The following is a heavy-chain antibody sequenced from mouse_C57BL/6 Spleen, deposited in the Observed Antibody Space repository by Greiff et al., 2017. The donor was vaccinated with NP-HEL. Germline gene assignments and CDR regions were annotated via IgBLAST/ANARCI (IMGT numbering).Heavy chain of an antibody. V-gene: IGHV5-16*01. CDR2: INYDGSST. Sequence: EVHLVESEGGLVQPGSSMKLSCTASGFTFSDYYMAWVRQVPEKGLEWVANINYDGSSTYYLDSLKSRFIISRDNAKNILYLQMSSLNSEDTATYYCARGPHYYGSSYDYFDYWGQGTTLTVSS. J-gene: IGHJ2*01. CDR1: GFTFSDYY. D-gene: IGHD1-1*01. CDR3: ARGPHYYGSSYDYFDY.